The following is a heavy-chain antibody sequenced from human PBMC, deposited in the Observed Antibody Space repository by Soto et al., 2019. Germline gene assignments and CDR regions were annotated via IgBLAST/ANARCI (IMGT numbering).Heavy chain of an antibody. Sequence: GGSLRLSCAASGFTFSSYWMHWVRQAPGKGLEWVSAISGSGGSTYYADSVKGRFTISRDNSKNTLYLQMNSLRAEDTAVYYCAKEGSSGWYSGYFQHWGQGTLVTGSS. D-gene: IGHD6-19*01. V-gene: IGHV3-23*01. CDR2: ISGSGGST. CDR3: AKEGSSGWYSGYFQH. CDR1: GFTFSSYW. J-gene: IGHJ1*01.